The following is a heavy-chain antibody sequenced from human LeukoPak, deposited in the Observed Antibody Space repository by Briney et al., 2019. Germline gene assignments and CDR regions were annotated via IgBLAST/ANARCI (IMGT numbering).Heavy chain of an antibody. J-gene: IGHJ6*02. V-gene: IGHV1-18*01. CDR3: ARVTTRLYYYGMDV. CDR2: ISAYNGNT. D-gene: IGHD1-1*01. Sequence: ASVKVSCKASGYTFTSYGISWARQAPGQGLEWMGWISAYNGNTNYAQKLQGRVTMTTDTSTSTAYMELRSLRSDDTAVYYCARVTTRLYYYGMDVWGQGTTVTVSS. CDR1: GYTFTSYG.